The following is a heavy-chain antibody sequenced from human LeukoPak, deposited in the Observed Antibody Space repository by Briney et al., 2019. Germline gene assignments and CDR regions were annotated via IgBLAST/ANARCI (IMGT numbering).Heavy chain of an antibody. CDR3: ARGGGYQLLGNWFDP. D-gene: IGHD2-2*01. J-gene: IGHJ5*02. Sequence: QPSETLSLTCTVSGGSSSSYYWSWIRQPAGKGLEWIGRIYTSGSTNYNPSLKSRVTMSVDTSKNQFSLKLSSVTAADTAVYYCARGGGYQLLGNWFDPWGQGTLVTVSS. V-gene: IGHV4-4*07. CDR1: GGSSSSYY. CDR2: IYTSGST.